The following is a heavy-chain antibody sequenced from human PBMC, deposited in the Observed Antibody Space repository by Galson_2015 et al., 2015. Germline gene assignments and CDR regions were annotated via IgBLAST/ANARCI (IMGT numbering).Heavy chain of an antibody. CDR1: GYTFTSYG. J-gene: IGHJ4*02. Sequence: SVQVSCKASGYTFTSYGISWVRQAPGQGLEWMGWISAYNGNTNYAQKLQGRVTMTTDTSTSTAYMELRGLRSDDTAVYYCARFSPRWDYFDYWGQGTLVTVSS. CDR3: ARFSPRWDYFDY. D-gene: IGHD4-23*01. CDR2: ISAYNGNT. V-gene: IGHV1-18*04.